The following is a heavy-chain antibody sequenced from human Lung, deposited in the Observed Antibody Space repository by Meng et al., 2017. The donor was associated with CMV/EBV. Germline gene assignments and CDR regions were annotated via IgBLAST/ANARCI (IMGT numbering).Heavy chain of an antibody. Sequence: GGSLRLSCAASGFTFSDYPMSWVRQAPGKGLEWVSSLSSGGSSTYYTDSVKGRFTISRDNSKSTVHLQMNSLRVEDTAVYYCAKGRAVGATTPFDYWGQGTLVXVSS. CDR2: LSSGGSST. V-gene: IGHV3-23*01. J-gene: IGHJ4*02. CDR1: GFTFSDYP. CDR3: AKGRAVGATTPFDY. D-gene: IGHD1-26*01.